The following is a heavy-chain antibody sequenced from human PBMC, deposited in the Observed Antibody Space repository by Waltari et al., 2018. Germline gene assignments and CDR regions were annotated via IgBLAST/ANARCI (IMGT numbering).Heavy chain of an antibody. Sequence: EVQLVESGGGLVHPGRSLRLSCAASGFTFDDYAMLWVRQGPGKGLEWVSGISWNSGSIAYADSVRGRFTISRDNAKNSLYLQMNSLRPEDTALYYCAKGVEYYYGSGSYPPDYWGQGTLVTVSS. V-gene: IGHV3-9*01. CDR2: ISWNSGSI. CDR3: AKGVEYYYGSGSYPPDY. J-gene: IGHJ4*02. D-gene: IGHD3-10*01. CDR1: GFTFDDYA.